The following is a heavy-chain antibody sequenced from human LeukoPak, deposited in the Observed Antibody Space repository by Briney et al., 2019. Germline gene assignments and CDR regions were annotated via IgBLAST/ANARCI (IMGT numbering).Heavy chain of an antibody. V-gene: IGHV3-23*01. CDR2: ISGTGANT. Sequence: PGGSLRLSCAASGFTFSSYGMSWVRQAPGKGLEWVSTISGTGANTYYADSVKGRFTISRDNSKSTLYLQMNSLRVEDAAVYYCAKENSSGWYPDAFDIWGQGTMVTVSS. CDR1: GFTFSSYG. CDR3: AKENSSGWYPDAFDI. J-gene: IGHJ3*02. D-gene: IGHD6-19*01.